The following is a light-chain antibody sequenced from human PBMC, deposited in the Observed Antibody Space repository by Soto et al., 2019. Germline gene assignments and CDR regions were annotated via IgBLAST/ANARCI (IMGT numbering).Light chain of an antibody. CDR3: QSYDSSLSAV. V-gene: IGLV1-40*01. CDR1: SSNIGAGFD. CDR2: GNT. J-gene: IGLJ2*01. Sequence: QLVLTQPPSVSGAPGQRVTISCTGSSSNIGAGFDVHWYQQLPETAPKLLIYGNTNRPSGVPDRFSGSKSGTSASLAITGLQAEDEADYYCQSYDSSLSAVFGGGTKLTVL.